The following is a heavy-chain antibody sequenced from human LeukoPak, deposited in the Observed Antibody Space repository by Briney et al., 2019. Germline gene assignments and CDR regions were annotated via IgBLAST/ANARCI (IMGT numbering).Heavy chain of an antibody. Sequence: GESLRLSCAASGFTVSSNYMSWVRQAPGKGLEWVSIIYSGGSTYYADSVKGRFTISRDNSKNTLYLQMNSLRAEDTAVYYCANWELGSSWYRGLDYFDYWGQGTLVTVSS. CDR2: IYSGGST. CDR3: ANWELGSSWYRGLDYFDY. V-gene: IGHV3-66*01. CDR1: GFTVSSNY. J-gene: IGHJ4*02. D-gene: IGHD6-13*01.